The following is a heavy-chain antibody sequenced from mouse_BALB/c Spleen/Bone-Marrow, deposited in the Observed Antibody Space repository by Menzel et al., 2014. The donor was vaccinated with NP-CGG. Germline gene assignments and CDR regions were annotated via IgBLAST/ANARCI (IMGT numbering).Heavy chain of an antibody. J-gene: IGHJ1*01. CDR3: ARDGYGSSV. D-gene: IGHD1-1*01. V-gene: IGHV5-9-4*01. CDR2: ISSGGSYT. CDR1: GFTFSTYA. Sequence: EVQVVDTGGVFVKPGGSLKLSCAASGFTFSTYAMSWVRQSPEKRLEWVAEISSGGSYTYYPDTVTGRFTISRDNAKNSLYLEMSSLRSEDTATDYCARDGYGSSVW.